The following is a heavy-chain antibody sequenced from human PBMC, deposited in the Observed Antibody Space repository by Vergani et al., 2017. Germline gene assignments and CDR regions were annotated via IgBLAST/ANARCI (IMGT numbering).Heavy chain of an antibody. V-gene: IGHV3-15*07. D-gene: IGHD5-24*01. J-gene: IGHJ4*02. Sequence: EVQLVESGGGLVKPGGSLRLSCAASGFTFSNAWMNWVRQAPGKGLEWVGRIKSKTDGGTTDYAAPVKGRFTISRDDSKNTLYLQMNSLKTEDTAVYYCTTDPMCLATTTSYWGQGTLVTVSS. CDR2: IKSKTDGGTT. CDR3: TTDPMCLATTTSY. CDR1: GFTFSNAW.